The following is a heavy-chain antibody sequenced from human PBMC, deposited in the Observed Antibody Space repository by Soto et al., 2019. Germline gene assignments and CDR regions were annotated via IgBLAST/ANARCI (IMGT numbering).Heavy chain of an antibody. Sequence: ASVKVSCKASGYTFTSYDINWVRQATGQGLEWMGWMNPNSGNTGYAQKFQGRVTMTRNTSISTAYMELSSLGSEDTAVYYCARGLRGSGWYYFDYWGQGTLVTVSS. CDR3: ARGLRGSGWYYFDY. D-gene: IGHD6-19*01. V-gene: IGHV1-8*01. CDR1: GYTFTSYD. J-gene: IGHJ4*02. CDR2: MNPNSGNT.